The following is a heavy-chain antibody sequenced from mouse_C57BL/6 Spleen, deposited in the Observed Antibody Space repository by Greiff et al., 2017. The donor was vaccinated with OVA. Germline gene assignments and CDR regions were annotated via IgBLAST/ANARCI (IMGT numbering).Heavy chain of an antibody. V-gene: IGHV1-50*01. J-gene: IGHJ1*03. Sequence: QVQLQQPGAELVKPGASVKLSCKASGYTFTSYWMQWVKQRPGQGLEWIGEIDPSDSYNNYNQKFKGKATLTVDTSSSTAYMQLSSLTSEDSAVYYCARECGYERYFDVWGTGTTVTVSS. D-gene: IGHD2-2*01. CDR1: GYTFTSYW. CDR3: ARECGYERYFDV. CDR2: IDPSDSYN.